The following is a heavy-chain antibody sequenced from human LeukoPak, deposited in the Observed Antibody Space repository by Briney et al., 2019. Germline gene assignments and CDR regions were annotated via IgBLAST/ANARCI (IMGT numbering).Heavy chain of an antibody. CDR2: IYHSGST. CDR1: GYSISSGYY. D-gene: IGHD2-2*01. J-gene: IGHJ5*02. Sequence: SETLSLTCAVSGYSISSGYYWGWIRQPPGKGLEWIGSIYHSGSTYYNPSLKSRVTISVDTSKNQFSLKLSSVTAADTAVYYCARQGYRSSTSCPQGWFDPWGQGTLVTVSS. CDR3: ARQGYRSSTSCPQGWFDP. V-gene: IGHV4-38-2*01.